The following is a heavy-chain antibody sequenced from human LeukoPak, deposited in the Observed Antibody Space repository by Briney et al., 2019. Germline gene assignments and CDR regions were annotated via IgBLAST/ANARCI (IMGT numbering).Heavy chain of an antibody. Sequence: SETLSLTCTVSGASISSGTYYWGWIRQPPGKGLEWIGSIYYSVNTYYNPSLKSRVTISVDTSKNQFSLKLSSVTAADTAVHYCARQFDSWGQGTLVAVSS. CDR1: GASISSGTYY. CDR3: ARQFDS. CDR2: IYYSVNT. V-gene: IGHV4-39*01. J-gene: IGHJ4*02.